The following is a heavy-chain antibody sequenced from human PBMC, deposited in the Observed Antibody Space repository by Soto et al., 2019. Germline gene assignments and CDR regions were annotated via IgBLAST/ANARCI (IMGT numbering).Heavy chain of an antibody. CDR3: ARDDRWSQTHFDY. J-gene: IGHJ4*02. Sequence: PGGSLRLSCAASGFTFSSYAMHWVRQSPGKGLEWVAVISYDGSNKYYADSVKGRFTISRDNSKNTLYLQMNSLRAEDTAVYYCARDDRWSQTHFDYWGQGTLVTVSS. CDR1: GFTFSSYA. CDR2: ISYDGSNK. V-gene: IGHV3-30-3*01. D-gene: IGHD3-22*01.